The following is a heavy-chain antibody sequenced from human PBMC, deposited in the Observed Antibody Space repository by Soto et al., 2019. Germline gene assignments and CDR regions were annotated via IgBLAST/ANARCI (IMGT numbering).Heavy chain of an antibody. Sequence: LKLSCAASGFTSSSYGMHWVRQAPGKGLEWVAVISYDGSNKYYADSVKGRFTISRDNSKNTLYLQMNSLRAEDTAVYYCAKGQYQLQRDLFALSGQGTLDTVSS. J-gene: IGHJ5*02. V-gene: IGHV3-30*18. D-gene: IGHD2-2*01. CDR1: GFTSSSYG. CDR3: AKGQYQLQRDLFAL. CDR2: ISYDGSNK.